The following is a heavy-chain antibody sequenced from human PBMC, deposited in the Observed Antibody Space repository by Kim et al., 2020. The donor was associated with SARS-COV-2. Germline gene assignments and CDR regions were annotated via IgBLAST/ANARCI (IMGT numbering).Heavy chain of an antibody. J-gene: IGHJ4*02. CDR1: GFSFNTYA. CDR2: LNSNGDRI. V-gene: IGHV3-23*01. CDR3: ARKDSKWKHYYFEF. Sequence: GGSLRLSCSASGFSFNTYAMTWVRQVPGKGLEWVSTLNSNGDRIYYADSVKGRFTISRDNSKNTLFLQMNSLRADDTAVYSCARKDSKWKHYYFEFWGKGALATFSS. D-gene: IGHD1-26*01.